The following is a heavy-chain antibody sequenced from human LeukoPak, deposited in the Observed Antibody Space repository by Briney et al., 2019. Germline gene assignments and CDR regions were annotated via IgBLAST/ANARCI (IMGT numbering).Heavy chain of an antibody. J-gene: IGHJ5*02. CDR2: IYYSGST. CDR3: APYLAGYRSSTSCSGPNWFDP. Sequence: SETLSLTCTVSGGSISSYYWSWIRQPPGKGLEWIGYIYYSGSTNYNPSLKSRVTISVDTSKNQFSLKLSSVTAADTAVYYCAPYLAGYRSSTSCSGPNWFDPWGQGTLVTVSS. V-gene: IGHV4-59*12. D-gene: IGHD2-2*01. CDR1: GGSISSYY.